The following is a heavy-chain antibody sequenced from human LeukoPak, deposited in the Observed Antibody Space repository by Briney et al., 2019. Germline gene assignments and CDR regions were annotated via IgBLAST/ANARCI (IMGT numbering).Heavy chain of an antibody. CDR3: AKETYYYGSSGYYPFDY. CDR1: GFTFSSYA. J-gene: IGHJ4*02. D-gene: IGHD3-22*01. Sequence: GGSLRLSCAASGFTFSSYAMSWVRQAPGKGLEWVSAISGSGGSTYYADSVKGRFTISRDNSKNTLYLQMNSLRAEDTAVYYCAKETYYYGSSGYYPFDYWGQGTLVTVSS. V-gene: IGHV3-23*01. CDR2: ISGSGGST.